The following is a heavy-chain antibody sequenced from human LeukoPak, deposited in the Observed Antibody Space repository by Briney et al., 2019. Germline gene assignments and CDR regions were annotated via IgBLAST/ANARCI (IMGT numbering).Heavy chain of an antibody. D-gene: IGHD3-10*01. CDR2: IYYSGST. CDR3: ARLGGSGSRLFDY. J-gene: IGHJ4*02. CDR1: GGSISSYY. V-gene: IGHV4-59*08. Sequence: SETLSLTCTVSGGSISSYYWSWIRQPPGKGLEWSGYIYYSGSTNYNPSLKSRVTISLDTSKNQFSLKLSSVTAADTAVYYSARLGGSGSRLFDYWGQGTLVTVSS.